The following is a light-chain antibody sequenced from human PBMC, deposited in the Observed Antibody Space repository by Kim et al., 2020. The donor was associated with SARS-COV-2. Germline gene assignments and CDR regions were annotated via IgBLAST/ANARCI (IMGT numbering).Light chain of an antibody. CDR2: QDS. CDR3: QAWDSSTHYV. Sequence: SYELTQPPSVSVSPGQTASITCSGDKLGDKYACWYQQKPGQSPVLVIYQDSKRPSGIPERFSGSNSGNTATLPISGTQAMDEADYYCQAWDSSTHYVFGTGTKVT. CDR1: KLGDKY. V-gene: IGLV3-1*01. J-gene: IGLJ1*01.